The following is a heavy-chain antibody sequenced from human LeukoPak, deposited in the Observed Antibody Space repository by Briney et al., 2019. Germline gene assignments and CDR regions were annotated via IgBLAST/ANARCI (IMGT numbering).Heavy chain of an antibody. CDR2: INHSGST. CDR3: AGGGGSYYWFDP. Sequence: SETLSLTCAVYGGSFSGYYWSWIRQPPGKGLEWIGEINHSGSTNYNPSLKSRVTISVDTSKNQFSLKLSSVTAADTAVYYCAGGGGSYYWFDPGGKGTLVTVSS. J-gene: IGHJ5*02. CDR1: GGSFSGYY. D-gene: IGHD1-26*01. V-gene: IGHV4-34*01.